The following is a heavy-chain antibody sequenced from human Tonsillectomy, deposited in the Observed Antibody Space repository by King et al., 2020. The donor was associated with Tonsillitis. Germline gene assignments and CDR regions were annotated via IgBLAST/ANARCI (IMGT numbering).Heavy chain of an antibody. J-gene: IGHJ4*02. D-gene: IGHD2-21*01. CDR1: GFTFSDYY. V-gene: IGHV3-11*01. CDR2: ISSSGSTR. CDR3: ARAFCGADCYSAPFNY. Sequence: LVQSGGGLVKPGGSLRLSCAASGFTFSDYYMSWIRQAPGKGLEWVSYISSSGSTRNYADSVKGRFTISRDNAKNSLSLQMNSLRAEDTAVYYCARAFCGADCYSAPFNYWGQGTLVTVSS.